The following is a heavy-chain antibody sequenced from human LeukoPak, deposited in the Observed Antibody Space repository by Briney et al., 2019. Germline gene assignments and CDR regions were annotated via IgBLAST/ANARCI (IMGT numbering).Heavy chain of an antibody. J-gene: IGHJ3*02. D-gene: IGHD4-17*01. CDR3: ARPSNPGDSLGPYAFDI. V-gene: IGHV5-51*01. CDR2: XXPGDSDT. Sequence: GESLKISCKGSGYSFTSYWIGWVRQMPGKGLEXXXXXXPGDSDTRYSPSFQGQVAISADKSISTAYLQWSSLKASDTAMYYCARPSNPGDSLGPYAFDIWGQGTMVTVSS. CDR1: GYSFTSYW.